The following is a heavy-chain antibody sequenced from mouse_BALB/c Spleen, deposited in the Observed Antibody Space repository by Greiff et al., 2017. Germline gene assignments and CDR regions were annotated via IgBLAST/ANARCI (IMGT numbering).Heavy chain of an antibody. V-gene: IGHV1-7*01. D-gene: IGHD1-1*01. CDR1: GYTFTSYW. CDR2: INPSTGYT. J-gene: IGHJ4*01. CDR3: ARHYYGSSMDY. Sequence: VKLMESGAELAKPGASVKMSCKASGYTFTSYWMHWVKQWPGQGLEWIGYINPSTGYTEYNQKFKDKATLTADKSSSTAYMQLSSLTSEDSAVYYCARHYYGSSMDYWGQGTSVTVSS.